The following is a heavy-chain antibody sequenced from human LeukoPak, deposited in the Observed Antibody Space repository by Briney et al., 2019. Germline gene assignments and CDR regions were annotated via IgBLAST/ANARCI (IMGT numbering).Heavy chain of an antibody. CDR1: GFTFSSYS. CDR2: ISSSSSTI. V-gene: IGHV3-48*02. Sequence: GGSLRLSCAASGFTFSSYSMNWVRQAPGKGLEWVSYISSSSSTIYYADSVKGRFTISRDNAKNSLYLQMNSLRDEDTAVYYCARGLGRWSGHNPYYYGMDVWGQGTTVTVSS. CDR3: ARGLGRWSGHNPYYYGMDV. D-gene: IGHD3-3*01. J-gene: IGHJ6*02.